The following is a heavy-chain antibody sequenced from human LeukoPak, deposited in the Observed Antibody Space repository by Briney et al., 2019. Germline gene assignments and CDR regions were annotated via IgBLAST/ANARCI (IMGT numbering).Heavy chain of an antibody. CDR3: ARAPFVVVVAADPTPDAFDI. CDR2: IIPILGIA. CDR1: GGTFSSYA. Sequence: SVKVSCKASGGTFSSYAISWVRQAPGQGLEWMGRIIPILGIANYAQKFQGRVTSTADKSTSAAYMELSSLRSEDTAVYYCARAPFVVVVAADPTPDAFDIWGQGTMVTVSS. V-gene: IGHV1-69*04. J-gene: IGHJ3*02. D-gene: IGHD2-15*01.